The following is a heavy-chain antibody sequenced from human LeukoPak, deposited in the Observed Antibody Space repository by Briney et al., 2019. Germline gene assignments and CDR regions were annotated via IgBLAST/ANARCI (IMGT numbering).Heavy chain of an antibody. J-gene: IGHJ4*02. CDR3: AREGYDFWSGYYPFDY. CDR1: DFSISSGYY. CDR2: IFHSGST. V-gene: IGHV4-38-2*02. D-gene: IGHD3-3*01. Sequence: TSETLSLTCIVSDFSISSGYYWGWIRQPPGKGLEWIGSIFHSGSTYYNLSLKSRVAISVDTSKNQFSLRLSSVTAADTAVYYCAREGYDFWSGYYPFDYWGQGTLVTVSS.